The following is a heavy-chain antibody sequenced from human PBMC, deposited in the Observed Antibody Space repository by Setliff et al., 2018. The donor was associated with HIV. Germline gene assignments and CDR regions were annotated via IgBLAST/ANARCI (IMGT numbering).Heavy chain of an antibody. J-gene: IGHJ3*02. D-gene: IGHD3-3*01. V-gene: IGHV4-31*03. CDR2: IYYIGNT. CDR3: ARVPRITTLRNAFDI. Sequence: SETLSLTCTVSGGSIITSSHFWGWVRQPPGKGLDWIGNIYYIGNTDYNPSLKSRVTISIDTSKNQFSLKLSSVTAADTAIYYCARVPRITTLRNAFDIWGQGTMVTVS. CDR1: GGSIITSSHF.